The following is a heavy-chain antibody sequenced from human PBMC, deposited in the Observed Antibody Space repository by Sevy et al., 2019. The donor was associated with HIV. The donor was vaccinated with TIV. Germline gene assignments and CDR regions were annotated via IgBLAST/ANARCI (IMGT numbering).Heavy chain of an antibody. CDR1: GFTFSGSA. V-gene: IGHV3-73*01. Sequence: GGYLRLSCAASGFTFSGSAMQWVRQASGKGLEWVGRIRSKGNSYATAYSASVKGRFTISRHDSKNTVYLQMNSLKTEDTAVYYCTRGGARDSSSWYDYFDYWGQGTLVTVSS. D-gene: IGHD6-13*01. CDR3: TRGGARDSSSWYDYFDY. CDR2: IRSKGNSYAT. J-gene: IGHJ4*02.